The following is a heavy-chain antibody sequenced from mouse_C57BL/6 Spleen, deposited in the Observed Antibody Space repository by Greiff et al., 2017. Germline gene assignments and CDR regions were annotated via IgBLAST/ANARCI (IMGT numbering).Heavy chain of an antibody. CDR2: IWSDGST. CDR3: ARHGYYYGSSYDYYAMDY. CDR1: GFSLTSYG. Sequence: VQRVESGPGLVAPSQSLSITCTVSGFSLTSYGVHWVRQPPGKGLEWLVVIWSDGSTTYNSALKSRLSISKDNSKSQVFLKMNSLQTDDTAMYXCARHGYYYGSSYDYYAMDYWGQGTSVTVSS. J-gene: IGHJ4*01. D-gene: IGHD1-1*01. V-gene: IGHV2-6-1*01.